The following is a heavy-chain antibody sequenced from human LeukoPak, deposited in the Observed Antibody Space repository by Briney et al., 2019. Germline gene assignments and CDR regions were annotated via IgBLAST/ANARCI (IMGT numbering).Heavy chain of an antibody. V-gene: IGHV3-30*04. Sequence: GGSLRLSCAASGFTFSSYAMHWVRQAPGKGLEWVAVMSFDGSNKYYADSMKGRFTISRDNSENTLYLQMNSLRAEDTALYYCARDPRRSSQTGYFDYWGQGTLVTVSS. J-gene: IGHJ4*02. CDR1: GFTFSSYA. CDR2: MSFDGSNK. CDR3: ARDPRRSSQTGYFDY. D-gene: IGHD6-13*01.